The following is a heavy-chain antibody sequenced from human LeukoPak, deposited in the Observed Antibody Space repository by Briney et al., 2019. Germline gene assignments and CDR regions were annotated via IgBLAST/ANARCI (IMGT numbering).Heavy chain of an antibody. Sequence: GGSLRLSCTASGFTFSDSYMTWVRQAPGKGLEWVSVIYSGGSTYYADSVKGRFTISRDNSKNTLYLQMNSLRAEDTAVYYCARGTSSGYFQLYFDYWGQGTLVTVSS. CDR3: ARGTSSGYFQLYFDY. CDR1: GFTFSDSY. CDR2: IYSGGST. V-gene: IGHV3-53*01. D-gene: IGHD3-22*01. J-gene: IGHJ4*02.